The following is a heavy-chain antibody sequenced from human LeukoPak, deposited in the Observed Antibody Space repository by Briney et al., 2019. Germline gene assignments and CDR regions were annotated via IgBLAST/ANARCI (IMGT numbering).Heavy chain of an antibody. Sequence: ASVKVSCKASGYTFTGYYMHWVRQAHGQGDEWMGRINTSSGGTNYAQKFQGRVTMTRDTSISTAYMELSRLRSDDTAVYYCAREMAPARSASDLWGQGTMVTVSS. J-gene: IGHJ3*01. CDR3: AREMAPARSASDL. CDR2: INTSSGGT. V-gene: IGHV1-2*06. CDR1: GYTFTGYY. D-gene: IGHD5-24*01.